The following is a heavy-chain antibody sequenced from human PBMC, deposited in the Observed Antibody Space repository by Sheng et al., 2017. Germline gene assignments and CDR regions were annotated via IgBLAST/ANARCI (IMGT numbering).Heavy chain of an antibody. V-gene: IGHV1-69*04. CDR1: GGTFSIFA. CDR2: IIPTLAMA. J-gene: IGHJ4*02. D-gene: IGHD2-2*01. CDR3: ARGNPQTDCSSTSCYASFDY. Sequence: QVQLVQSGAEVKKPGSSVKVSCKASGGTFSIFAISWVRQAPGQGLEWMGGIIPTLAMADYAQEFQGRVTITADKSTGTAYMELSSLRSEDTALFYCARGNPQTDCSSTSCYASFDYWGQGTLVTVSS.